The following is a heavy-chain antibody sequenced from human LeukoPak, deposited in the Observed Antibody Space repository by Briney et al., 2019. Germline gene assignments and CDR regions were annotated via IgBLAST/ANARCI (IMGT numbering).Heavy chain of an antibody. Sequence: GGSLRLSCAASGFTFSSYGMHWVRQAPGKGLEWVAVIWYDGSNKYYADSVKGRFTISRDNSKNTLYLQMNSLRAEDTAVYYCARSGVSSGYYHFDYWGQGTLVTVSS. CDR1: GFTFSSYG. J-gene: IGHJ4*02. V-gene: IGHV3-33*01. CDR3: ARSGVSSGYYHFDY. D-gene: IGHD3-22*01. CDR2: IWYDGSNK.